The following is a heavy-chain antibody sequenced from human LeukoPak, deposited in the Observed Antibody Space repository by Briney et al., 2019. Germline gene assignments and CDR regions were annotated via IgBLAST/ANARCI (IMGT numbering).Heavy chain of an antibody. Sequence: GGSLRLSCEASGFTFSTYGMSWVRQAPGKGLEWVSAISGSGGSTYYADSVRGRVTISRDNSKNTLYLQVNSLRVEDTAVYYCAKDRLGAMMYFDFWGQGTLVTVSS. CDR3: AKDRLGAMMYFDF. CDR1: GFTFSTYG. D-gene: IGHD1-26*01. V-gene: IGHV3-23*01. CDR2: ISGSGGST. J-gene: IGHJ4*02.